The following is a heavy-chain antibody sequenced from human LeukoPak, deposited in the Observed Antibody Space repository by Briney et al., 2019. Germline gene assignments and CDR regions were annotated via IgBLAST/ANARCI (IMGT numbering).Heavy chain of an antibody. Sequence: GGSLRLSCAASGFTFSTYWMSWVRQAPGKGLEWVANIKEDGSEKYYGDSVKGRFTISRDNAKNSLYLQMNSLGAEDTAVYHCARDSSGYQWGQGTLVTVSS. J-gene: IGHJ4*02. V-gene: IGHV3-7*01. CDR2: IKEDGSEK. D-gene: IGHD3-22*01. CDR3: ARDSSGYQ. CDR1: GFTFSTYW.